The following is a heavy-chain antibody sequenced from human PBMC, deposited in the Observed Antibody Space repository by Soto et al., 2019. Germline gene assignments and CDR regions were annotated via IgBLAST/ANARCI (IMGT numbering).Heavy chain of an antibody. J-gene: IGHJ4*02. CDR2: IYSGGTT. CDR3: ARAHDSSNWPWGVSYFDY. CDR1: GFTLSSNY. D-gene: IGHD6-13*01. V-gene: IGHV3-53*01. Sequence: EVQLVESGGGLIQPGGSLRLSCAASGFTLSSNYMSWVRQAPGKGLEWVSLIYSGGTTYYADSVKGRFTISRDNSKNTLYLQMNSLRAEDTAVYYCARAHDSSNWPWGVSYFDYWGQGTLVTVSS.